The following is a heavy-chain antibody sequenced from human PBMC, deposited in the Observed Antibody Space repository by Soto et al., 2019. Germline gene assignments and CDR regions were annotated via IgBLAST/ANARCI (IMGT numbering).Heavy chain of an antibody. CDR2: ISSSSSYI. D-gene: IGHD3-10*01. Sequence: GGSLRLSCAASGFTFSSYSMNWVRQAPGKGLEWVSSISSSSSYIYYAGSVKGRFTISRDNAKNSLYLQMNSLRAEDTAVFYCARDLFHPFPGMDVWGQGTTDTVSS. J-gene: IGHJ6*02. V-gene: IGHV3-21*01. CDR1: GFTFSSYS. CDR3: ARDLFHPFPGMDV.